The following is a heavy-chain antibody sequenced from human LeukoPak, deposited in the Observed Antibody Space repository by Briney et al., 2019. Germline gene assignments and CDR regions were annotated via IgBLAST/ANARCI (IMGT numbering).Heavy chain of an antibody. D-gene: IGHD3-3*01. CDR1: GGSISSYY. Sequence: SETLSHTCTVSGGSISSYYWSWIRQPPGMGLEWIGGIHYSGNTYYNPSLKSRVTISIDTSKNQFSLKLSSVTAADTAVYYCARLGAGPTYYDFWSGYSSFYFDYWGQGTLVTVSS. V-gene: IGHV4-59*05. CDR2: IHYSGNT. J-gene: IGHJ4*02. CDR3: ARLGAGPTYYDFWSGYSSFYFDY.